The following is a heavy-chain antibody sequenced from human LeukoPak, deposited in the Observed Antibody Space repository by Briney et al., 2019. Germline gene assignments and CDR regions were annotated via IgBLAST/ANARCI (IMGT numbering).Heavy chain of an antibody. V-gene: IGHV3-66*01. D-gene: IGHD2-21*02. CDR3: TRGQSYCGADCYSD. CDR2: MYTGGGR. CDR1: GFSVSNYY. J-gene: IGHJ4*02. Sequence: GGSLKLSCAASGFSVSNYYMSWVRQPPGKGLEWVSVMYTGGGRYYGDSVKGRFTISRDNSKNTVFLQMNSLRVEDTALYYCTRGQSYCGADCYSDWGQGTLVTVSS.